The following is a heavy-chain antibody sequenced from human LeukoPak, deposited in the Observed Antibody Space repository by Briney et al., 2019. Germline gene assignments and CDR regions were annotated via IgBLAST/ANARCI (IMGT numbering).Heavy chain of an antibody. CDR1: GFTVSSNY. Sequence: GGSLRLSCAASGFTVSSNYMSWVRQAPGRGLEWVSSLSSGGSFIDYADSVKGRFTISRDNAKNSLYLQMNNLRAEDTAVYYCARGSGEFIDSWGQGILVTVSS. V-gene: IGHV3-21*01. D-gene: IGHD3-10*01. CDR3: ARGSGEFIDS. J-gene: IGHJ4*02. CDR2: LSSGGSFI.